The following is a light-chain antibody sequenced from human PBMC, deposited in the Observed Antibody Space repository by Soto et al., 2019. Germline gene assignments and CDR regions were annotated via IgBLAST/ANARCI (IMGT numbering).Light chain of an antibody. Sequence: SYELTQPPSVSVAPGKTATITCGGNNIGIKSVHWYQQKPAQAPVLVIYSDNDRPSGIPERFSGSNSGNTATLTISRVEAGDEADYYCQVWDSGSDHAVFGGGTQLTVL. CDR2: SDN. J-gene: IGLJ7*01. CDR1: NIGIKS. V-gene: IGLV3-21*04. CDR3: QVWDSGSDHAV.